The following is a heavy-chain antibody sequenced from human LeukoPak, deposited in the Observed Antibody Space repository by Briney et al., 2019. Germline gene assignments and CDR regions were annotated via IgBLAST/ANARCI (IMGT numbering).Heavy chain of an antibody. CDR1: GGSISSSSYY. CDR3: AREPRVNFYSSSLNWFDP. Sequence: PSETLSLTCTVSGGSISSSSYYWGWIRQPPGKGLEWIGSIYYSGSTYYNPSLKSRVTISVDTSKNQFSLKLSSVTAADTAVYYCAREPRVNFYSSSLNWFDPWGQGTLVTVSS. J-gene: IGHJ5*02. V-gene: IGHV4-39*07. CDR2: IYYSGST. D-gene: IGHD6-13*01.